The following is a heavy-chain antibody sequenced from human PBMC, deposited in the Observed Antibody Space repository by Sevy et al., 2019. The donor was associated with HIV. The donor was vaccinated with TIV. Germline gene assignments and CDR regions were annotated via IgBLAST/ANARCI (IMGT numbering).Heavy chain of an antibody. CDR1: GGSISSGSYY. V-gene: IGHV4-61*02. CDR2: IYTSGST. CDR3: AREGSTWAGWFDP. D-gene: IGHD2-2*01. Sequence: SETLSLTCTVSGGSISSGSYYWSWIRQPAGKGLEWIGRIYTSGSTNYNPSLKSRVPISVDTSKNQFSLKLSSVTAADTAVYYCAREGSTWAGWFDPWGQGTLVTVSS. J-gene: IGHJ5*02.